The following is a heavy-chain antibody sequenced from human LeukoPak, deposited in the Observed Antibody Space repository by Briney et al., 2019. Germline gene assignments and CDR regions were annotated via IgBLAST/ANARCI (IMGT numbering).Heavy chain of an antibody. CDR3: AKDVRGYNRPFAY. D-gene: IGHD3-10*02. CDR1: GLPLRTCV. J-gene: IGHJ4*02. CDR2: ISGRGSNT. V-gene: IGHV3-23*01. Sequence: GDSVTHFYSAWGLPLRTCVVIGPRQPPGRTVVDVSAISGRGSNTYYAASVKGRFTISRDNSKNTLYLQMNSLGAEDTALYYCAKDVRGYNRPFAYWGQETLVTVSS.